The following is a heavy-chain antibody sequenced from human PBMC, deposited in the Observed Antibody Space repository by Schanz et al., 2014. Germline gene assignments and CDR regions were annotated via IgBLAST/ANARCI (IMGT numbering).Heavy chain of an antibody. CDR1: GYIFGSHG. CDR2: INAHTGNT. V-gene: IGHV1-18*01. Sequence: QLMQSGSEVRKPGASVKVSCKASGYIFGSHGMTWVRQAPGQGPELMGWINAHTGNTQYAQKFQGRVNMTRDTATTTVHMELTRLRTDDTAISYCARVHIAPYHYNSPGAFDIWGQGTRVTVSS. J-gene: IGHJ3*02. D-gene: IGHD3-10*01. CDR3: ARVHIAPYHYNSPGAFDI.